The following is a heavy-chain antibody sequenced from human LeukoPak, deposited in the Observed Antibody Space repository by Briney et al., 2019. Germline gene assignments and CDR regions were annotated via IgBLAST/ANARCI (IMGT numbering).Heavy chain of an antibody. CDR3: ATLLEWLSVSAGENYYMDV. CDR1: GGSISSYY. Sequence: SETLSLTCTVSGGSISSYYWSWIRQPAGKGLEWIGRIYTSGSTNYNPSLKSRVTMSVDTSKNQFSLKLSSVTAADTAVYYCATLLEWLSVSAGENYYMDVWGKGTTVTVSS. CDR2: IYTSGST. J-gene: IGHJ6*03. D-gene: IGHD3-3*01. V-gene: IGHV4-4*07.